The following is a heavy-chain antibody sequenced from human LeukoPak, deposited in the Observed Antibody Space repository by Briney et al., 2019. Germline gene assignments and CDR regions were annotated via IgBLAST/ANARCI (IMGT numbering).Heavy chain of an antibody. Sequence: SQTLSLTCTVSGDSIGSGPYYWSWIRQPAGKGLEWIGHIYTSGSTNYNPSLKSRVTMSVDTSKNQFSLHLSSVTAADTAVYYCARGPTTVTRAFDYWGQGTLVTVSS. V-gene: IGHV4-61*09. CDR3: ARGPTTVTRAFDY. D-gene: IGHD4-17*01. J-gene: IGHJ4*02. CDR1: GDSIGSGPYY. CDR2: IYTSGST.